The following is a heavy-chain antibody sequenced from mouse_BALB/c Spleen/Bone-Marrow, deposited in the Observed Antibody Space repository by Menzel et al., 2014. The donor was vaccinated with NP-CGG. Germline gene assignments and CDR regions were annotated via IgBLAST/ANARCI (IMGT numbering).Heavy chain of an antibody. V-gene: IGHV1-14*01. CDR2: INPYNDGT. Sequence: VQLKQSGPELVKPGASVKMSCKASGYTFTSYVMHWVKQKPGQGLEWIGNINPYNDGTKYNEKLKGKATLTSDKFSSTAYMELGSLTSEDSAVYYCARSLYGFDWYFDVWGAGTTVTVSS. J-gene: IGHJ1*01. CDR3: ARSLYGFDWYFDV. D-gene: IGHD2-2*01. CDR1: GYTFTSYV.